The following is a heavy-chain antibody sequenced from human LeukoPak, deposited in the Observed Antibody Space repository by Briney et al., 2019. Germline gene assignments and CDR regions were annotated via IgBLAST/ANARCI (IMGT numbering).Heavy chain of an antibody. J-gene: IGHJ4*02. CDR3: ARHYYGSGSYVDY. CDR2: IYYSGST. Sequence: PSETLPLTCTVSGGSISSYYWSWIRQPPGKGLEWIGYIYYSGSTNYNPSLKSRVTISVDTSKNQFSLKLSSVTAADTAVYYCARHYYGSGSYVDYWGQGTLVTVSS. CDR1: GGSISSYY. D-gene: IGHD3-10*01. V-gene: IGHV4-59*08.